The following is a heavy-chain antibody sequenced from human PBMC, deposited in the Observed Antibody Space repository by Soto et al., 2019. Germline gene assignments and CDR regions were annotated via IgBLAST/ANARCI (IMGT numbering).Heavy chain of an antibody. Sequence: QVQLQESGPGLVKPSETLSLTCTVSGGAISSYYWSWIRQPPGKGLEWIGYIYYSGSTNYNPSIKSRVTIAVDTSKYQVSLKLSSVTAADTAVYYCARRYGYSFDYWGQGTLVTVSS. CDR3: ARRYGYSFDY. D-gene: IGHD1-1*01. CDR1: GGAISSYY. V-gene: IGHV4-59*08. CDR2: IYYSGST. J-gene: IGHJ4*02.